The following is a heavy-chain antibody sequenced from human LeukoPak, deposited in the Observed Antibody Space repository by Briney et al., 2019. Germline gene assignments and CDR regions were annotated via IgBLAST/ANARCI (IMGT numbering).Heavy chain of an antibody. CDR2: ISSSGNNI. CDR3: AAYYYDSSPKAV. J-gene: IGHJ3*01. V-gene: IGHV3-48*03. Sequence: GGSLRLSCAASGFAFSTYEMNWVRQAPGKGLEWVSYISSSGNNIDYADSVEGRFTISRDNAENSLYLQMNSLRAEDTAVYYCAAYYYDSSPKAVWGQGTMVTVSS. CDR1: GFAFSTYE. D-gene: IGHD3-22*01.